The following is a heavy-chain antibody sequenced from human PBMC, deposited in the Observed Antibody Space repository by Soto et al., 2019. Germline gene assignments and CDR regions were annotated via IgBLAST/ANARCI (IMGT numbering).Heavy chain of an antibody. Sequence: SVKVSCTACGGTFSSYTISWVRQTPGQGLEWMGRIIPILGIANYAQKFQGRVTITADKSTSTAYMELSSLRSEDTAVYYCARDLDCSGGSCYLNYWGQGTLVTVSS. V-gene: IGHV1-69*04. CDR3: ARDLDCSGGSCYLNY. CDR2: IIPILGIA. J-gene: IGHJ4*02. CDR1: GGTFSSYT. D-gene: IGHD2-15*01.